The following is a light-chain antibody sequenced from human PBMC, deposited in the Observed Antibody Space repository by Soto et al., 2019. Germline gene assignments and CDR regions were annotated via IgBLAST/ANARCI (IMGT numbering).Light chain of an antibody. V-gene: IGLV2-14*01. CDR2: DVS. CDR1: SSDVGGYNY. J-gene: IGLJ1*01. CDR3: SSYTSSSTLLDV. Sequence: QSALTQPASVSGSPGQSITISCTGTSSDVGGYNYVSWYQQHPGKAPKLMIYDVSNRPSGVSNRISGSKSGNTASLTISGLQAEDVADYYCSSYTSSSTLLDVFGTGTKVTVL.